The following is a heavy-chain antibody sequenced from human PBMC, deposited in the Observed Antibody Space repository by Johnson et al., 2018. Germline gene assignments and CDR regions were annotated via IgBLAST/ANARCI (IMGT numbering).Heavy chain of an antibody. CDR2: ITHSGNII. CDR1: GFTFSDYY. CDR3: ARPGPRQTSCDDGVCTYAYYYYMDV. V-gene: IGHV3-11*04. D-gene: IGHD2-8*01. J-gene: IGHJ6*03. Sequence: QVRLVQSGGGLVEPGGSLGLCCAASGFTFSDYYLTWIRQAPGKGLEWVSYITHSGNIIYYRDSVKGRVIISRVNAKSSLSLQMNSLRAEDTGVYYCARPGPRQTSCDDGVCTYAYYYYMDVWGKGTTVTVSS.